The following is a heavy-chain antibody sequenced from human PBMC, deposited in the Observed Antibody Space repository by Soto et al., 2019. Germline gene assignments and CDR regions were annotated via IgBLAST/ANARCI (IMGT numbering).Heavy chain of an antibody. J-gene: IGHJ4*02. Sequence: AGGSLRLSCAASGFTFSSYSMNWVRQAPGKGLEWVSSISSSSSYIYYADSVKGRFTISRDNAKNSLYLQMNSLRAEDTAVYYCARVGIAVAGTDSDYWGQGTLVTVS. CDR1: GFTFSSYS. D-gene: IGHD6-19*01. CDR3: ARVGIAVAGTDSDY. CDR2: ISSSSSYI. V-gene: IGHV3-21*01.